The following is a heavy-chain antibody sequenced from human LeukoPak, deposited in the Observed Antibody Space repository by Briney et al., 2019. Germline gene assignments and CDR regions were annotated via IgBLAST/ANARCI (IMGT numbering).Heavy chain of an antibody. V-gene: IGHV3-11*04. CDR1: GFTFSDYY. CDR2: ISSSGSTT. J-gene: IGHJ1*01. D-gene: IGHD3-10*01. CDR3: ARVGVNAFKH. Sequence: GGSLRLSCAASGFTFSDYYRNWVRQAPGKGLEWVSHISSSGSTTYYADSVKGRFTISRDNAKKSLYLQMNSLRAEDTAVYYCARVGVNAFKHWAQGPWATVSS.